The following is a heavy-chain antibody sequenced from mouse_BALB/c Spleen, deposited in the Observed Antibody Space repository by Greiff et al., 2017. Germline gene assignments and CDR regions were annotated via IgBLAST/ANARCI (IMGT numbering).Heavy chain of an antibody. CDR2: IDPENGNT. CDR1: GFNIKDFY. V-gene: IGHV14-1*02. CDR3: ARYGYGNFYWYFDV. D-gene: IGHD2-1*01. J-gene: IGHJ1*01. Sequence: EVKLMESGAELVRPGALVKLSCKASGFNIKDFYMHWVKQRPEQGLEWIGWIDPENGNTIYDPKFQGKASITADTSSNTAYLQLSSLTSEDTAVYYCARYGYGNFYWYFDVWGAGTTVTVSS.